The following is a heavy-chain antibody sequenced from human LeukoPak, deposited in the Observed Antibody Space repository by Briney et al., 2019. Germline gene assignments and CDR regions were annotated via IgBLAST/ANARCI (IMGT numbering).Heavy chain of an antibody. J-gene: IGHJ4*02. CDR2: INNDGSTT. CDR3: AIGGTYGSGS. Sequence: QSGGSLRLSCAASGFTFANTWMHWVRQAPGKGQVWVSLINNDGSTTNYADSVKGRFTISRDNAKNTVYLQMNSLRAEDTAVYYCAIGGTYGSGSWGQGTLATVSS. CDR1: GFTFANTW. D-gene: IGHD3-10*01. V-gene: IGHV3-74*01.